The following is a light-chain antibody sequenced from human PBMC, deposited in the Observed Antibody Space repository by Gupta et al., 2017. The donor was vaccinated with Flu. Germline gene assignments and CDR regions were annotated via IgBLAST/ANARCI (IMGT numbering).Light chain of an antibody. CDR1: QSVLYSSNSQNY. CDR2: WAS. J-gene: IGKJ2*01. V-gene: IGKV4-1*01. CDR3: QQYYSAPYT. Sequence: NGKSSQSVLYSSNSQNYLSWYQQKPGQPPKLLVYWASIRESGVPDRFRGSGSGTDFTLTITSLQAEDVAVYYCQQYYSAPYTFGQGTRLEIK.